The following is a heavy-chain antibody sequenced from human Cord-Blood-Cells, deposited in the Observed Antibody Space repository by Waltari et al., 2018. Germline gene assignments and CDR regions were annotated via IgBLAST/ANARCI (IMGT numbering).Heavy chain of an antibody. CDR3: ARAPRGSSSYYYYGMDV. J-gene: IGHJ6*02. D-gene: IGHD6-13*01. CDR1: GGTFSSYA. Sequence: QVQLVQSGAEVKKPGSSVKVSCKASGGTFSSYAISWVRQAPGQGLEWMEGMIPIFCTANYAKKCQGMFRITADESTSTAYMERSSLRSEDTAVYYCARAPRGSSSYYYYGMDVWGQGTTVTVSS. V-gene: IGHV1-69*01. CDR2: MIPIFCTA.